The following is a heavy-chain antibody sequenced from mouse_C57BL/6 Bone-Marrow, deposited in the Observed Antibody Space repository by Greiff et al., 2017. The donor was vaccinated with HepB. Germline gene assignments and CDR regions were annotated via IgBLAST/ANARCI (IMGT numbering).Heavy chain of an antibody. D-gene: IGHD2-3*01. CDR1: GFTFSDYG. CDR2: ISSGSSTI. Sequence: EVMLVESGGGLVKPGGSLKLSCAASGFTFSDYGMHWVRQAPEKGLEWVAYISSGSSTIYYADTVKGRFTISRDNAKNTLFLQMTSLRSEDTAMYYCARGGWLLLDFDYWGQGTTLTVSS. V-gene: IGHV5-17*01. J-gene: IGHJ2*01. CDR3: ARGGWLLLDFDY.